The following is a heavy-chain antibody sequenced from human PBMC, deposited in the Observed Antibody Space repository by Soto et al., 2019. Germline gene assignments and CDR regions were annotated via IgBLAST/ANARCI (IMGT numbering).Heavy chain of an antibody. V-gene: IGHV4-59*01. D-gene: IGHD2-15*01. Sequence: QVQLQESGPGLVKPSETLSLTCTVSGGSISSYYWSWIRQPPGKGLEWIGDVYYSGSTNYNPSLKSRVTISVDTSENQFSLKLSSVTAADTAVYYCARLVVVPHCSGGSCYSYYYGMDVWRQGTTVTVSS. CDR3: ARLVVVPHCSGGSCYSYYYGMDV. CDR2: VYYSGST. CDR1: GGSISSYY. J-gene: IGHJ6*02.